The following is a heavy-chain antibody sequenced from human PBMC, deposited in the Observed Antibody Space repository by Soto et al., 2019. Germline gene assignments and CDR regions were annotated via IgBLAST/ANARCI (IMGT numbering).Heavy chain of an antibody. CDR3: ARAGYCSTTSCYTGYYYYYGMDV. CDR2: ISAYNGNT. Sequence: ASVKVSCKASGYTFTSYGINWVRQAPGQGLEWMGWISAYNGNTNSAQKLQGRVTMTTDTSTSTAYMELRSLRSDDTAVYYCARAGYCSTTSCYTGYYYYYGMDVWGQ. D-gene: IGHD2-2*02. J-gene: IGHJ6*02. V-gene: IGHV1-18*01. CDR1: GYTFTSYG.